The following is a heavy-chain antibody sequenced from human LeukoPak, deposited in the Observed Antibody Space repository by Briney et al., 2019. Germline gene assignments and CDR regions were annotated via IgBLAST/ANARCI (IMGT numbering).Heavy chain of an antibody. Sequence: PSETLSLTCTVSGYSISSSYYWGWIRQPPGKGLEWIGSIYFSGSTYYNPSLKSRVTISVDTSKNQFSLKLSSVTAADTAVYYCARDNKDLSEYVWGSHSCFDPWGQGTLVTVSS. V-gene: IGHV4-38-2*02. CDR3: ARDNKDLSEYVWGSHSCFDP. CDR1: GYSISSSYY. J-gene: IGHJ5*02. D-gene: IGHD3-16*01. CDR2: IYFSGST.